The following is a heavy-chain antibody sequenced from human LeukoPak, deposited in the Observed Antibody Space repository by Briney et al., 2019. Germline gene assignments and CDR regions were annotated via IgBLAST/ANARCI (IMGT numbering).Heavy chain of an antibody. CDR2: INHSGST. V-gene: IGHV4-34*01. CDR1: GGSFSGYY. Sequence: SETLSLTCAVYGGSFSGYYWSWIRRPPGKGLEWIGEINHSGSTNYNPSLKSRVTISVDTSKNQFSLKLSSVTAADTAVYYCARGPTYYHDSSGYYPLGFDYWGQGTLVTVSS. J-gene: IGHJ4*02. D-gene: IGHD3-22*01. CDR3: ARGPTYYHDSSGYYPLGFDY.